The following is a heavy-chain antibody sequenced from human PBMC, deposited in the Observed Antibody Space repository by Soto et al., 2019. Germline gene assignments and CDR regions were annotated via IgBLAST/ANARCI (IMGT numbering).Heavy chain of an antibody. CDR3: ARDSEGRRWFGEYYFDY. Sequence: GGSLRLSCAASGFTFSSYSMNWVRQAPGKGLEWVSSISSSSSYIYYADSVKGRFTISRDNAKNSLYLQMNSLRAEDTAVYYCARDSEGRRWFGEYYFDYWGQGTLVTVSS. D-gene: IGHD3-10*01. J-gene: IGHJ4*02. V-gene: IGHV3-21*01. CDR2: ISSSSSYI. CDR1: GFTFSSYS.